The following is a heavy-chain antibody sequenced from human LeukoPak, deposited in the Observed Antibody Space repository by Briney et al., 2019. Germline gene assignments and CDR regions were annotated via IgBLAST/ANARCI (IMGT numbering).Heavy chain of an antibody. CDR2: INHSGSI. CDR3: ARVLRRYSYDAFDI. Sequence: SETLSLTCAVYGGSFSGYYWSWIRQPPGKGLEWIGEINHSGSINYNPSLKSRVTISVDTSKNQFSLKLSSVTAADTAVYYCARVLRRYSYDAFDIWGQGTMVTVSS. D-gene: IGHD5-18*01. V-gene: IGHV4-34*01. CDR1: GGSFSGYY. J-gene: IGHJ3*02.